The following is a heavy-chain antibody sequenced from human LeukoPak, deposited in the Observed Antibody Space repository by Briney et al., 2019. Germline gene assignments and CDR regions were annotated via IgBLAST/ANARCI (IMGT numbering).Heavy chain of an antibody. V-gene: IGHV3-21*01. CDR1: GFTFSSYG. D-gene: IGHD5-24*01. CDR3: ASPPWPSSYYYMDV. CDR2: ISSVGTYI. Sequence: GGSLRLSCAASGFTFSSYGMNWVRQAPGKGLEWVSSISSVGTYIYYADSVKGRFTISRDNAKNSLYLQMNSLRAEDTAVYYCASPPWPSSYYYMDVWGKGTTVTVSS. J-gene: IGHJ6*03.